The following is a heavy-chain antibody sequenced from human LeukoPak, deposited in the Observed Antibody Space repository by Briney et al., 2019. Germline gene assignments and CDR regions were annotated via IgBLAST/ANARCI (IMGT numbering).Heavy chain of an antibody. CDR2: IKSKNVGGTT. V-gene: IGHV3-15*01. Sequence: AGGSLRLSCVASGFPFSSYWMTWVRQAPGKGLEWVGRIKSKNVGGTTDYAAPVKGRFTISRDDSKNTVYLQMNSLKIEDTAVYYCTSHAAFDPWGQGTLVTVSS. J-gene: IGHJ5*02. CDR3: TSHAAFDP. CDR1: GFPFSSYW.